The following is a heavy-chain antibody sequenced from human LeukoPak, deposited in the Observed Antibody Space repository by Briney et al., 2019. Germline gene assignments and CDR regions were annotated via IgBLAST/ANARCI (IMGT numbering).Heavy chain of an antibody. CDR2: ISYDGSNK. V-gene: IGHV3-30*18. CDR1: GFTFSSYG. D-gene: IGHD1-26*01. J-gene: IGHJ3*02. Sequence: GRSLRLSCAASGFTFSSYGMPWVRQAPGKGLEWVAVISYDGSNKYYADSVKGRFTISRDNSKNTLYLQMNSLRAEDTAVYYCAKEGTTHGAFDIWGQGTMVTVSS. CDR3: AKEGTTHGAFDI.